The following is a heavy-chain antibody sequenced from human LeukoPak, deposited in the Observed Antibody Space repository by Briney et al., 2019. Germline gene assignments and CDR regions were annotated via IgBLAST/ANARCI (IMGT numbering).Heavy chain of an antibody. Sequence: SGPTLVKPTQTLTLTCTFSGFSLSTRGVGVGWIRQPPGKALEWLPLIYWDDDNRYSPSLKSRLTITKDTSKTQVVLTMTNMDPVDTATYYCAHSRSTKYCSRTSCYIHGAFDIWGQGTMVTVSS. V-gene: IGHV2-5*02. J-gene: IGHJ3*02. CDR2: IYWDDDN. CDR1: GFSLSTRGVG. D-gene: IGHD2-2*02. CDR3: AHSRSTKYCSRTSCYIHGAFDI.